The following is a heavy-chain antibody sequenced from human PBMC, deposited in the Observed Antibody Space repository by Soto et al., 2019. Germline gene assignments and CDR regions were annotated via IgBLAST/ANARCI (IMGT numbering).Heavy chain of an antibody. CDR1: GFTFSSYA. D-gene: IGHD7-27*01. CDR3: ARDFWDWGSTEIGNAFDI. J-gene: IGHJ3*02. CDR2: ISYDGSNK. V-gene: IGHV3-30-3*01. Sequence: QVQLVESGGGVVQPGRSLRLSCAASGFTFSSYAMHWVRQAPGKGLEWVAVISYDGSNKYYADSVKGRFTISRDNSKNTLYVQMNSLRAEDTAVYYCARDFWDWGSTEIGNAFDIWGQGTMVTVSS.